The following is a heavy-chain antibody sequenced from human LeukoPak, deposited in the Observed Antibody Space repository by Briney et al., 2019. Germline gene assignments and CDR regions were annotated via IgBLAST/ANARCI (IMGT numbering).Heavy chain of an antibody. CDR2: INPNSGGT. CDR1: GYTFTGYY. Sequence: ASVKVSCKASGYTFTGYYMHWVRQAPGQGLEWMGWINPNSGGTNYAQKFQGRVTMTRDTSISTAYVELSRLRSDDTAVYYCARDLVVAAGTYDYYYYGMDVWGQGTTVTVSS. V-gene: IGHV1-2*02. CDR3: ARDLVVAAGTYDYYYYGMDV. D-gene: IGHD2-15*01. J-gene: IGHJ6*02.